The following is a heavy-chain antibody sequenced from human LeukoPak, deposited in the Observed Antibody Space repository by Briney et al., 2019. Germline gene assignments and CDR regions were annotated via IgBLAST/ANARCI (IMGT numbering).Heavy chain of an antibody. Sequence: GGSLRLTCAASGFTFTGYWMTWVRQAPGKRLEWVANIKEDGSEKYYVDSVKGRFTISRDSARNSLYLQMNSLRAEDTAVYYCARRKTLDYWGQGTLVTVSS. CDR3: ARRKTLDY. CDR1: GFTFTGYW. CDR2: IKEDGSEK. J-gene: IGHJ4*02. V-gene: IGHV3-7*01.